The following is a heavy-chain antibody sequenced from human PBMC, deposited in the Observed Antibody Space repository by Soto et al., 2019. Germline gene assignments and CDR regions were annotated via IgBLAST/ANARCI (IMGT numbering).Heavy chain of an antibody. V-gene: IGHV4-4*02. CDR3: ASSPGSLAGDY. J-gene: IGHJ4*02. CDR2: IYHSGST. D-gene: IGHD2-15*01. CDR1: SDFISTSTW. Sequence: SETLSLTCTVSSDFISTSTWWSWVRQPPGRGLEWIGEIYHSGSTNYNPSLKSRVTISVDKTKNQFSLNLTSVTAADTAVYYCASSPGSLAGDYWGQGTLVTVST.